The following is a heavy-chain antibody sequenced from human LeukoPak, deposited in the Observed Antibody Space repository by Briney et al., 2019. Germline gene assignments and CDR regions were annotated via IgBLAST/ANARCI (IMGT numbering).Heavy chain of an antibody. CDR1: GFMFSSNW. D-gene: IGHD6-13*01. V-gene: IGHV3-7*01. CDR3: ARSIAAAGSY. Sequence: PGGSLRLSCAASGFMFSSNWMSWVRLAPGKGLEWVANIKQDGSVRYYVDSVKGRFTISRDNAENALYLQMNSLRAEDTAVYYCARSIAAAGSYWGQGTLVTVSS. J-gene: IGHJ4*02. CDR2: IKQDGSVR.